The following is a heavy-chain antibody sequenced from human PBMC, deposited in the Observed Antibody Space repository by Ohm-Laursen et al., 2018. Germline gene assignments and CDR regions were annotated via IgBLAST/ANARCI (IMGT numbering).Heavy chain of an antibody. D-gene: IGHD5-18*01. CDR3: ARVIYSYGFYYNGMNV. J-gene: IGHJ6*02. CDR2: FWADGIKT. V-gene: IGHV3-33*01. CDR1: GFTFSNYG. Sequence: SLRLSCAASGFTFSNYGMHWVRQAPGKGLEWVAVFWADGIKTYYADSVKGRFTISRDNSKNTLYLQMNSLRAEDTAVYYCARVIYSYGFYYNGMNVWGQGTTVTVSS.